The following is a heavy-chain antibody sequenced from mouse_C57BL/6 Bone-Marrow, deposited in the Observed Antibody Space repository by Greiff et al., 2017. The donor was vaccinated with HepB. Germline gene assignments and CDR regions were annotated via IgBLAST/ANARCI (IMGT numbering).Heavy chain of an antibody. V-gene: IGHV1-63*01. D-gene: IGHD2-4*01. CDR2: IYPGGGYT. Sequence: VKLVESGAELVRPGTSVKMSCKASGYTFTNYWIGWAKQRPGHGLEWIGDIYPGGGYTNYNEKFKGKATLTADKSSSTAYMQFSSLTSEDTAVYYCSYDYAWFAYWGQGTLVTVSA. J-gene: IGHJ3*01. CDR1: GYTFTNYW. CDR3: SYDYAWFAY.